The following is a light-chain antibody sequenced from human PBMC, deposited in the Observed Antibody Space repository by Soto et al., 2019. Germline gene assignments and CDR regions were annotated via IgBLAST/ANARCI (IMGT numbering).Light chain of an antibody. CDR3: QKYNDWPT. V-gene: IGKV1-5*01. CDR1: QMIARW. J-gene: IGKJ1*01. CDR2: DAT. Sequence: IQMTQSPSTLSASVGDTVTLTCRSSQMIARWLAWYQQKPGTAPRLIIYDATSLQSGVQSRLSASASGTDFTLTISSLHPDDFATYSCQKYNDWPTLGQGTQVEIK.